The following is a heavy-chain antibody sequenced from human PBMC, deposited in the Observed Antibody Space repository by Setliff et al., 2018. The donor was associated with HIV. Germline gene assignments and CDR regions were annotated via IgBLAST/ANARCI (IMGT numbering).Heavy chain of an antibody. V-gene: IGHV4-4*07. CDR3: AREESTEAHGSGCYGPTFPPPLIY. J-gene: IGHJ4*02. Sequence: SETLSLTCTVSGGSISSYYWSWVRQPAGKGLEWIGRIYTSGSTNYNPSLKSRVTMSGDTSKNQFSLKLSSVTAAAPALYYCAREESTEAHGSGCYGPTFPPPLIYWGQGTLVTVSS. CDR1: GGSISSYY. CDR2: IYTSGST. D-gene: IGHD3-10*01.